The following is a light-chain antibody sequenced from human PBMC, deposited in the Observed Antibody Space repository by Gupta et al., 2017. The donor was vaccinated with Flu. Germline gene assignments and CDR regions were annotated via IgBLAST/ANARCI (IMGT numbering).Light chain of an antibody. CDR3: QQQLSYPLT. Sequence: DIHMTQSPSTLSASVGDRVTITCRASQSINNWLAWYQQKPGRAPKLLIYKASNLKSGVPSRFSGSESGTEFTLTINSLQPDDFATYYCQQQLSYPLTFGGGTKIKIK. J-gene: IGKJ4*01. CDR2: KAS. V-gene: IGKV1-5*03. CDR1: QSINNW.